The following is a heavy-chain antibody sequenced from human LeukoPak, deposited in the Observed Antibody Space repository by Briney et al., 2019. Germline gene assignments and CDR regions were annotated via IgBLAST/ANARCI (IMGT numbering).Heavy chain of an antibody. D-gene: IGHD1-14*01. V-gene: IGHV3-53*01. CDR2: VCCGGST. CDR1: GFTVSSNS. Sequence: GGSLRLSCAASGFTVSSNSMTWVRQAPGKGLEWVSGVCCGGSTYYADSVKGRFTISRDNSKNTLYLQMNSLRAEDTAVYYCARDLADHGKYYYYYYYMDVWGKGTTVTVSS. CDR3: ARDLADHGKYYYYYYYMDV. J-gene: IGHJ6*03.